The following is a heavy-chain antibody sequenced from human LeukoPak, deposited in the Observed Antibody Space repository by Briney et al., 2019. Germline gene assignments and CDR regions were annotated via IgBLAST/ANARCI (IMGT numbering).Heavy chain of an antibody. CDR3: ATRHHSRTYMVPLDS. J-gene: IGHJ4*02. V-gene: IGHV4/OR15-8*02. Sequence: SETLSLTCAVYGVSISSDNWWTWVRQPPGKGLEWIGETHRSGDTKYNPSLNGRVTISMDNSKNQLSLNLISVTAADTAIYFCATRHHSRTYMVPLDSWGQGTLVTVSS. D-gene: IGHD3-10*01. CDR2: THRSGDT. CDR1: GVSISSDNW.